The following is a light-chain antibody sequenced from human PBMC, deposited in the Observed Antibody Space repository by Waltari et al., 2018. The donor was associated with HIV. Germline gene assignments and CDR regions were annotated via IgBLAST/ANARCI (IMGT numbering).Light chain of an antibody. CDR1: ELGDKY. CDR3: QAWDSSTDVV. V-gene: IGLV3-1*01. Sequence: SFHFTQPPSVSVSPGQTATITCSGDELGDKYTCWYQQRPGQSPVLVISQHTKRPSGIPARFSGSASGNTAPLTISGTQAVDEADYYCQAWDSSTDVVFGGGTKLTVL. CDR2: QHT. J-gene: IGLJ3*02.